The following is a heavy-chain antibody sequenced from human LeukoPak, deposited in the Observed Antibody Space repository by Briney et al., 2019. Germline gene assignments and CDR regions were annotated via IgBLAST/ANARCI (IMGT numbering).Heavy chain of an antibody. D-gene: IGHD3-10*01. CDR3: ARGHYGSGSPGPFDY. Sequence: PSQTLSLTCTVSGGSISSGGYYWSWIRQHPGKGLEWIGYIYYSGSTYYNPSLKSRVTISVDTSKNQFSLKLSSVTAADTAVYYCARGHYGSGSPGPFDYWGQGTLVTVSS. V-gene: IGHV4-31*03. CDR1: GGSISSGGYY. CDR2: IYYSGST. J-gene: IGHJ4*02.